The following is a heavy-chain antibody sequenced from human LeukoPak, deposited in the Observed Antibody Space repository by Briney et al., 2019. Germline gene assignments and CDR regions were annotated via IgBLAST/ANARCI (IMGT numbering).Heavy chain of an antibody. CDR1: GYTFTSYY. CDR2: INPSGGST. D-gene: IGHD3-22*01. J-gene: IGHJ3*02. Sequence: ASVKVSCKASGYTFTSYYMHWVRQAPGQGLEWVGIINPSGGSTSYAQKFQGRVTMTRDTSTSTVYMELSSLRSEDTAVYYCARDMYYYDSSGYYYGWSAFDIWGQGTMVTVSS. V-gene: IGHV1-46*01. CDR3: ARDMYYYDSSGYYYGWSAFDI.